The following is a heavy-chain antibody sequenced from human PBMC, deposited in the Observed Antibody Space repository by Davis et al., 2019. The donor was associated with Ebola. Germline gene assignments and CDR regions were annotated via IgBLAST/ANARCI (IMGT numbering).Heavy chain of an antibody. Sequence: ASVKVSCKASGYTFTSYDINWVRQATGQGLEWMGWMNPNSGNTGYAQKFQGRVTMTRNTSISTAYMELSSLRSEDTAVYYCARGSERWLQLVSARPGFDYWGQGTLVTVSS. V-gene: IGHV1-8*01. CDR3: ARGSERWLQLVSARPGFDY. CDR2: MNPNSGNT. J-gene: IGHJ4*02. CDR1: GYTFTSYD. D-gene: IGHD5-24*01.